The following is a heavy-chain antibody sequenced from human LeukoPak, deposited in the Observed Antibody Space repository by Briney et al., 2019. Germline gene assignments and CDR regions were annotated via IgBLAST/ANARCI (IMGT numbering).Heavy chain of an antibody. CDR1: GFTVSSNY. Sequence: GGSLRLSRAASGFTVSSNYMNWVRQAPGKGLEWVSVIYSGGSTYYADSVKGRFTISRHNSKNTLYLQMNSQRAEDTAVYYCARGFFIAAAVFDYWGQGTLVTVSS. CDR3: ARGFFIAAAVFDY. D-gene: IGHD6-13*01. V-gene: IGHV3-53*04. CDR2: IYSGGST. J-gene: IGHJ4*02.